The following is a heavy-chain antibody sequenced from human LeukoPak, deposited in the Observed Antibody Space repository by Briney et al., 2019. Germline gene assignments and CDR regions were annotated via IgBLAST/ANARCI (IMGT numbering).Heavy chain of an antibody. CDR3: ARDALLWAEGVCFDY. D-gene: IGHD3-10*01. CDR1: GFTFSSYA. J-gene: IGHJ4*02. V-gene: IGHV3-23*01. Sequence: PGGSLRLSCAASGFTFSSYAMHWVRQAPGKGLEWVSAISGSGGSTHYADSVKGRFTISRDNSKNTLYLQMNSLRAEDTAVYYCARDALLWAEGVCFDYWGQGTLVTVSS. CDR2: ISGSGGST.